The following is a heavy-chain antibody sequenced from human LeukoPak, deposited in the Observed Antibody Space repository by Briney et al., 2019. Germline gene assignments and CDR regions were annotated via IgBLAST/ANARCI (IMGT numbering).Heavy chain of an antibody. CDR3: AREGSTSCYDAFDI. D-gene: IGHD2-2*01. V-gene: IGHV3-48*03. CDR2: ISSSGSTI. J-gene: IGHJ3*02. CDR1: GFTFSSYE. Sequence: GGSLRLSCAASGFTFSSYEMNWVRQAPGKGLEWVSYISSSGSTIYYADSVKGRFTISRDDAKNSLYLQMNSLRAEDTADYYCAREGSTSCYDAFDIWGQGTMVTVSS.